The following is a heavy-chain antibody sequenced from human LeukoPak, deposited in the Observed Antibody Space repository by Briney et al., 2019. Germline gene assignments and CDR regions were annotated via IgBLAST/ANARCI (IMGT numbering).Heavy chain of an antibody. J-gene: IGHJ4*02. D-gene: IGHD4-17*01. CDR1: GFTFSNAW. CDR3: TAQVKYGDYVDY. Sequence: GSLRLSRAASGFTFSNAWMSWVRQAPGEGLEWVGRIKSKTDGGTTDYAAPVKGRFTISRDDSKNTLYLQMNSLKTEDTAVYYCTAQVKYGDYVDYWGQGTLVTVSS. CDR2: IKSKTDGGTT. V-gene: IGHV3-15*01.